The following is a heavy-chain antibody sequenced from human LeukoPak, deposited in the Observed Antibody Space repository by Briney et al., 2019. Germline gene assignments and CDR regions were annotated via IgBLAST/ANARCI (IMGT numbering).Heavy chain of an antibody. J-gene: IGHJ3*02. Sequence: SETLSLTCTVSGGSISSYYWSWIRQPPGKGLEWIGYIYYSGSTNYNPSLKSRVTISVDTSKNQFSLKLSSVTAADTAMYYCAREADTFDIWGQGTMVTVSS. CDR2: IYYSGST. CDR3: AREADTFDI. V-gene: IGHV4-59*12. CDR1: GGSISSYY.